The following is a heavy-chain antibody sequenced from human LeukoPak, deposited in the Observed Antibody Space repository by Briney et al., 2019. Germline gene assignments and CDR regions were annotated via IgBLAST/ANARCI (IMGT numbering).Heavy chain of an antibody. CDR3: ASSAYAYHDAFDI. CDR2: IIPIFGIA. V-gene: IGHV1-69*04. D-gene: IGHD3-16*01. CDR1: GGTFSSYA. Sequence: SVKVSCKASGGTFSSYAISWVRQAPGQGLEWMGRIIPIFGIANYAQKFQGRVTITADKSTSTAYMELSSLRSEDTVVYYCASSAYAYHDAFDIWGQGTMVTVSS. J-gene: IGHJ3*02.